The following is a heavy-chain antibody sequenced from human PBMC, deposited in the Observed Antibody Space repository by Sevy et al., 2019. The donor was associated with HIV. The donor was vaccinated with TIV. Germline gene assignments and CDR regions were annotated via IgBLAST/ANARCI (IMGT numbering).Heavy chain of an antibody. V-gene: IGHV3-15*04. D-gene: IGHD6-6*01. CDR1: GFSFSSAW. J-gene: IGHJ4*02. Sequence: GGSLRLSCAVSGFSFSSAWMSWFRQAPGKRLEWVGLIESKNDGGKIYHAAPVTARFSISRDDSKNTLFLQMNSLKTEGTAVYYCDTDAPPEQLASDYWGQGTLVTVSS. CDR2: IESKNDGGKI. CDR3: DTDAPPEQLASDY.